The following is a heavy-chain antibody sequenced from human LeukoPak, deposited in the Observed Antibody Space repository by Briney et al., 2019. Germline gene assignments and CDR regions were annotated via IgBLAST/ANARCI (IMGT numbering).Heavy chain of an antibody. Sequence: SETLSLTCTVSGGSISSYCWSWIRQPAGKGLEWIGRIYTSGSTNYNPSLKSRVTMSVDTSKNQFSLKLSSVTAADTAVYYCARDSGGYYYDSSGPYLDAFDIWGQGTMVTVSS. V-gene: IGHV4-4*07. CDR3: ARDSGGYYYDSSGPYLDAFDI. CDR1: GGSISSYC. D-gene: IGHD3-22*01. CDR2: IYTSGST. J-gene: IGHJ3*02.